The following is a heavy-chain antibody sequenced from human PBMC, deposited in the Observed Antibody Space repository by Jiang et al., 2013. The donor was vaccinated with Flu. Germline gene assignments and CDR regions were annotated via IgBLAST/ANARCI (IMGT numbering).Heavy chain of an antibody. D-gene: IGHD2-15*01. Sequence: IYHSGSTYYNPSLKSRVTISVDRSKNQFSLKLSSVTAADTAVYYCARGPYCSGGSCYSGNNWFDPWGQGTLVTVSS. V-gene: IGHV4-30-2*01. J-gene: IGHJ5*02. CDR3: ARGPYCSGGSCYSGNNWFDP. CDR2: IYHSGST.